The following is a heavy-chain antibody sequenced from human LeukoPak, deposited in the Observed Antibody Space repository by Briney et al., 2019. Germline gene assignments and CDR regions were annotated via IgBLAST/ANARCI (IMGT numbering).Heavy chain of an antibody. CDR3: VTSRSIAAPFGY. D-gene: IGHD6-6*01. J-gene: IGHJ4*02. V-gene: IGHV4-39*01. CDR1: GGSISSSSYY. Sequence: SETLSLTCTVSGGSISSSSYYWGWIRQPPGKGLEWIGSIYYSGSTYYNPSLKSRVTISVDTSKNQFSLKLSSVTAADTAVYYCVTSRSIAAPFGYWGQGTLVTVSS. CDR2: IYYSGST.